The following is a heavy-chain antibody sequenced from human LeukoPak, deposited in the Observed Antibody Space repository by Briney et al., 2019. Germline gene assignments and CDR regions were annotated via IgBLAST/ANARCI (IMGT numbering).Heavy chain of an antibody. V-gene: IGHV1-46*01. D-gene: IGHD2-15*01. CDR1: GYPFTTYY. J-gene: IGHJ3*01. Sequence: EASVKVSCKASGYPFTTYYMHWLRQAPGQGLQWMGIINPSGGSTTYAQKFQGRVTMTRDTPAVTAYMELSSLRSEDTAVYYCARGKAVSGDVFDFWGQGTMVAVSS. CDR2: INPSGGST. CDR3: ARGKAVSGDVFDF.